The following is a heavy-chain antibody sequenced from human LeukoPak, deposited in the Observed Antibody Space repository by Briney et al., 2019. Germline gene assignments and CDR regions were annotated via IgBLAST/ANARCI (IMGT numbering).Heavy chain of an antibody. CDR2: ISYDGSNK. CDR1: GFTFSSYG. V-gene: IGHV3-30*18. CDR3: AKEPGSGSYEGGGYYFDS. Sequence: GGSLRLSCAASGFTFSSYGIHWVRQAPGKGLEWVAVISYDGSNKYYADSVKGRFTISRDNSKNTLSLQMNSLRPEDTAIYYCAKEPGSGSYEGGGYYFDSWGQGTLVTVSS. D-gene: IGHD3-10*01. J-gene: IGHJ4*02.